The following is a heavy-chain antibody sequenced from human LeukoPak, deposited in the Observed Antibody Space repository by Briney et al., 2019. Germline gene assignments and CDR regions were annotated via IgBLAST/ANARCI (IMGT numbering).Heavy chain of an antibody. CDR1: GFTFCDYA. V-gene: IGHV3-9*01. D-gene: IGHD5-24*01. CDR2: IGWNSGSI. Sequence: GGSLRRSCAGSGFTFCDYAMHWVRQAPGKGLEWVSRIGWNSGSIAYADSVKGRFTISRDNAKNSLYLRRNSLRPEDTALDYCAKDIELGGALIGAFAYWGQGTLVTV. J-gene: IGHJ4*02. CDR3: AKDIELGGALIGAFAY.